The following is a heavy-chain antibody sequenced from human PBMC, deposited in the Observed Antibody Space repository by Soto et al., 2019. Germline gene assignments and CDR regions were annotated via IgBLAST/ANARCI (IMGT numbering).Heavy chain of an antibody. CDR1: GGSFTSNNW. D-gene: IGHD1-7*01. J-gene: IGHJ4*02. CDR2: IYRTGST. Sequence: SETLSLTCAVSGGSFTSNNWWTWVRQPPGQGLEWIGEIYRTGSTNYNPSLKSRVTISLDKSENQFSLKVTSLTAADTAVYYCASRDPGTSVDYWGQGTLVTVPS. V-gene: IGHV4-4*02. CDR3: ASRDPGTSVDY.